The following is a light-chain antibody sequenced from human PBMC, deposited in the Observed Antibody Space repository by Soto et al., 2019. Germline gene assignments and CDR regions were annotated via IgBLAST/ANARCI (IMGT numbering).Light chain of an antibody. V-gene: IGKV3-15*01. CDR3: QQYNIWPLWT. CDR1: ESVTSS. Sequence: EIVMTQSPATLSVSPGDRATLSCRASESVTSSLAWYQRKPGQPPRLLIYAASTRATDVPARFSGGGSETEFTLTISSLQSEDFAVYFCQQYNIWPLWTFGQGTKVEIK. CDR2: AAS. J-gene: IGKJ1*01.